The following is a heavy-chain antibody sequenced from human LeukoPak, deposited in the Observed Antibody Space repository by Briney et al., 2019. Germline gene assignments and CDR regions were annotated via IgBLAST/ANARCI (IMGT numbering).Heavy chain of an antibody. Sequence: GGSLRLSFAASGFTFSNAWMNWVRQAPGKGLEWVARIKSKANGETIDYAAPVKGRFTISRDDSKNTVYLQMNSLRTEDTAVYYCATGIYFDYWGQGTLVIVSA. CDR1: GFTFSNAW. CDR2: IKSKANGETI. V-gene: IGHV3-15*01. CDR3: ATGIYFDY. J-gene: IGHJ4*02.